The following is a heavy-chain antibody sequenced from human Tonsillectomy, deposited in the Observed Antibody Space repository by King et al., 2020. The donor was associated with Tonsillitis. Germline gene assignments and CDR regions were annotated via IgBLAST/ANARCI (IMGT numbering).Heavy chain of an antibody. CDR2: IYYSGTT. CDR3: ASLRTASWTYYFEY. J-gene: IGHJ4*02. CDR1: GGSISSGDYY. V-gene: IGHV4-31*03. D-gene: IGHD2-21*02. Sequence: VQLQESGPGLVKPSQTLSLTCTVSGGSISSGDYYWRWIRQHPEKGLEWIGYIYYSGTTYYIPSLKSRVTISMDTSKNQFSLKLTSVTAADTAVYYCASLRTASWTYYFEYWGQGTLVTVSS.